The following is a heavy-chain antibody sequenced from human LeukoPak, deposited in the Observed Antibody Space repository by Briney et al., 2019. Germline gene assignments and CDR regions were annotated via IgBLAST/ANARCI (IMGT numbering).Heavy chain of an antibody. CDR2: IYTSGST. J-gene: IGHJ5*02. D-gene: IGHD3-22*01. Sequence: SETLSLTCTVSGGSISSYYWSWIRQPPGKGLEWIGYIYTSGSTNYNPSVKSRVTISVDTSKNQFSLKLSSVTAADTAVYYCARHLGGYYLWGQGTLVTVSS. CDR1: GGSISSYY. CDR3: ARHLGGYYL. V-gene: IGHV4-4*09.